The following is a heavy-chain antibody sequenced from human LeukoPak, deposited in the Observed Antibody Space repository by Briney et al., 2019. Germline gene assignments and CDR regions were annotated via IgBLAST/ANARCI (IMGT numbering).Heavy chain of an antibody. D-gene: IGHD3-10*01. CDR1: GYTFTGYY. V-gene: IGHV1-2*02. Sequence: GASVKVSCKASGYTFTGYYMHWVRQAPGQGLDWMGWINPNSGGTNYAQKFQGRVTMTRDTSISTAYMELSRLRSDDTAVYYCAREPRVGFSRSFGYWGQGTLVTVSS. J-gene: IGHJ4*02. CDR3: AREPRVGFSRSFGY. CDR2: INPNSGGT.